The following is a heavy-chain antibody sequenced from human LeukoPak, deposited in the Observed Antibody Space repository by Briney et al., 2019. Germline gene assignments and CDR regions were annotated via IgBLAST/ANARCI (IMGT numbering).Heavy chain of an antibody. J-gene: IGHJ4*02. Sequence: PSETLSLTCAVSGVSISSYYWSWIRQPPGKGLEWIGYIFYSGNTIYNPSLRSRVTISADTSKNHFSLRLRSVTAADTAVYYCARLAAISGSDYPDDWGQGTLVTVSS. D-gene: IGHD1-26*01. CDR1: GVSISSYY. CDR3: ARLAAISGSDYPDD. CDR2: IFYSGNT. V-gene: IGHV4-59*08.